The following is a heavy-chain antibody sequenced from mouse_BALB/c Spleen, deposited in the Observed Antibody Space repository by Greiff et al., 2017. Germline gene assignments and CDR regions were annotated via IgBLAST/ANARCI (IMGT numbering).Heavy chain of an antibody. Sequence: EVQVVESGGGLVQPGGSRKLSCAASGFTFSSFGMHWVRQAPEKGLEWVAYISSGSSTIYYADTVKGRFTISRDNPKNTLFLQMTSLRSEDTAMYYCARSGGEGYAMDYWGQGTSVTVSS. D-gene: IGHD3-2*02. J-gene: IGHJ4*01. CDR2: ISSGSSTI. V-gene: IGHV5-17*02. CDR3: ARSGGEGYAMDY. CDR1: GFTFSSFG.